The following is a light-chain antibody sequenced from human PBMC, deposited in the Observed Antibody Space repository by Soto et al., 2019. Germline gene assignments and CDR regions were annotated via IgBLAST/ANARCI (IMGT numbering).Light chain of an antibody. CDR1: QSISSY. CDR2: TTS. CDR3: QQSYSAPLT. V-gene: IGKV1-39*01. Sequence: DLQMTQSPSSLSASVGDRVTITCRASQSISSYLNWYQQKPGKAPNLLIYTTSSLQSGVPSRFSGSGSWTDFTLTISSLQPEDFTTYYCQQSYSAPLTFGGGTKVEI. J-gene: IGKJ4*01.